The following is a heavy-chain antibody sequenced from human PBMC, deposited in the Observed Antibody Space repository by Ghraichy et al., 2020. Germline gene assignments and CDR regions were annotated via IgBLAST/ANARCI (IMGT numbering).Heavy chain of an antibody. Sequence: SETLSLTCSVSGVSVRNFYWGWIRQPPGKGLEWVGYINYSENVNYNPSLINRVTISLDTSKSQFALSLTSVTAADTAVYYCARAQGIDCGGDCFSPYYFDSWGQGTLVTVSS. CDR2: INYSENV. V-gene: IGHV4-59*02. CDR3: ARAQGIDCGGDCFSPYYFDS. D-gene: IGHD2-21*02. J-gene: IGHJ4*02. CDR1: GVSVRNFY.